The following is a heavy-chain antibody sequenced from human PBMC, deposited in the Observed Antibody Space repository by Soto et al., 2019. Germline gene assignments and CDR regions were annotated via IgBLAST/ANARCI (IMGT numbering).Heavy chain of an antibody. J-gene: IGHJ6*02. CDR3: ARDLSGTGLDI. V-gene: IGHV4-4*07. Sequence: QVQLHESGPGLVKPSETLSLTCNVSGDSIGRFYWSWIRQSAEKGLEWIGRIYSTGGTAYNPALKGRITISLDRSNNHVSLEMNSVTAAVTAVYFCARDLSGTGLDIWGRGTRVTVSS. D-gene: IGHD1-26*01. CDR2: IYSTGGT. CDR1: GDSIGRFY.